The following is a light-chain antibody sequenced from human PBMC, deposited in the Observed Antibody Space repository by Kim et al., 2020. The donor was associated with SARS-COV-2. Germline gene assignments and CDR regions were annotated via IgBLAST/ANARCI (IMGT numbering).Light chain of an antibody. Sequence: QTATLTCTGNTNNVGNRGAAWLQQHQGHPPKLLSYSNSDRPSGISERLSASRSGNTASLTITGLQPEDEADYYCSAWDDSLSAWVFGGGTQLTVL. CDR3: SAWDDSLSAWV. V-gene: IGLV10-54*01. J-gene: IGLJ3*02. CDR1: TNNVGNRG. CDR2: SNS.